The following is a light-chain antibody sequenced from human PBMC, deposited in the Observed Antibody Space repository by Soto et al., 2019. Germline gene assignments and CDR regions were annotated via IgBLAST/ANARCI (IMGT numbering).Light chain of an antibody. CDR1: SSDVGSYPY. J-gene: IGLJ2*01. V-gene: IGLV2-14*03. CDR2: DVN. CDR3: GSYTTSSTVV. Sequence: QSVLTQPASVSGSPGQSITISCTGTSSDVGSYPYVSWYQQHPGKAPKLMIYDVNSRPSGVSNRFSGSKSGNTASLTISGLHPEDEGDYYCGSYTTSSTVVFGGGTKVTVL.